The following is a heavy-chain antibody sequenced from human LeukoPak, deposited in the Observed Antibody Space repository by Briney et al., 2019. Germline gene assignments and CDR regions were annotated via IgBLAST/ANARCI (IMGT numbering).Heavy chain of an antibody. CDR3: AVSSSSTPYYYYYMDV. CDR1: GGSISSYY. D-gene: IGHD6-6*01. Sequence: SETLFLTCTVSGGSISSYYWSWIRQPPGKGLEWIGYIYYSGSTNYNPSLKSRVTISVDTSKNQFSLKLSSVTAADTAVYYCAVSSSSTPYYYYYMDVWGKGTTVTVSS. CDR2: IYYSGST. J-gene: IGHJ6*03. V-gene: IGHV4-59*01.